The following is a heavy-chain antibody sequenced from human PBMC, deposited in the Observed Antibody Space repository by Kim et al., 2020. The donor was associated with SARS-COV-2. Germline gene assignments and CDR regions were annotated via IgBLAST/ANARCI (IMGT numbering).Heavy chain of an antibody. V-gene: IGHV3-74*01. CDR1: GFTFSSYW. Sequence: GGSLRLSCAASGFTFSSYWMHWVRQAPGKGLVWVSRINSDGSSTSYADSVKGRFTISRDNAKNTLYLQMNSLRAEDTAVYYCAREEAMKSGDYYGQQGYWGQGTLVTVSS. D-gene: IGHD3-22*01. CDR3: AREEAMKSGDYYGQQGY. J-gene: IGHJ4*02. CDR2: INSDGSST.